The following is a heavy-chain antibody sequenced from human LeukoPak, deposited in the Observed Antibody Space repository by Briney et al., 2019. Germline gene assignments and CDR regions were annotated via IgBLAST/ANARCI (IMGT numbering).Heavy chain of an antibody. Sequence: GGSLRLSCAASGFTLSSYAMSWVRQAPGKGLEWVSAISGSGGSTYYADSVKGRFTISRDNSKNTLYLQMNSLRAEDTAVYYCAKDGGLWVSAHWGDSWGRGTLVTVSS. CDR3: AKDGGLWVSAHWGDS. V-gene: IGHV3-23*01. D-gene: IGHD7-27*01. J-gene: IGHJ4*02. CDR1: GFTLSSYA. CDR2: ISGSGGST.